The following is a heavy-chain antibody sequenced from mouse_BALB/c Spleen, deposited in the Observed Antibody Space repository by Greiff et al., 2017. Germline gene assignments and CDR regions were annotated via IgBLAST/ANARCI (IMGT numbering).Heavy chain of an antibody. CDR3: ARDGYYAWFAY. Sequence: DVMLVESGGGLVKPGGSLKLSCAASGFTFSSYAMSWVRQSPEKRLEWVAEISSGGSYTYYPDTVTGRFTISRDNAKNTLYLEMSSLRSEDTAMYYCARDGYYAWFAYWGQGTLVTVSA. CDR1: GFTFSSYA. CDR2: ISSGGSYT. J-gene: IGHJ3*01. V-gene: IGHV5-9-4*01. D-gene: IGHD2-3*01.